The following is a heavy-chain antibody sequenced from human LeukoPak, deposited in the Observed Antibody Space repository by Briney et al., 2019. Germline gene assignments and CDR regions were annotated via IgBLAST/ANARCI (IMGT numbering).Heavy chain of an antibody. CDR3: ARDPGAYSSYFDY. D-gene: IGHD2-21*01. J-gene: IGHJ4*02. CDR1: GFTFSDYY. CDR2: ISSSGSTI. V-gene: IGHV3-11*01. Sequence: GGSLRLSCAASGFTFSDYYMSWIRQAPGKGLEWVSYISSSGSTIYYADSVKGRFTISRDNAKNSLYLQMSSLRAEDTAVYYCARDPGAYSSYFDYWGRGTLVTVSS.